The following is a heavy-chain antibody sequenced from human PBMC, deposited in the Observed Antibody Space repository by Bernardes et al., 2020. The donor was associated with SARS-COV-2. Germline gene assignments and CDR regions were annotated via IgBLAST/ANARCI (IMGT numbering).Heavy chain of an antibody. V-gene: IGHV3-21*01. Sequence: GSLRLSCAASGFTFSSYSMNWVRQAPGKGLEWVASISGSTSIYTYYADSVRGRFTISRDNAKNSLYLQMNSLRADDTAVYYCTRSLSSGWYFEYWGRGTLATVSS. CDR2: ISGSTSIYT. CDR3: TRSLSSGWYFEY. CDR1: GFTFSSYS. D-gene: IGHD6-19*01. J-gene: IGHJ4*02.